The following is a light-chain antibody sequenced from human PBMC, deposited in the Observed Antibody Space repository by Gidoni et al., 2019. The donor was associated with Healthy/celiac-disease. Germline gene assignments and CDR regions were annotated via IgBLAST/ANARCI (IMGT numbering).Light chain of an antibody. V-gene: IGKV1-9*01. Sequence: DIQLTQSPSFLSASVGDRVTIPCLASQGISSYLAWYQQKPGKAPKLLIYAASTVQSGVPSRFSGSGSGTEFTRTIVSLQPEDFATYYGQQLNSYPIFTFGPGTKVDIK. J-gene: IGKJ3*01. CDR1: QGISSY. CDR2: AAS. CDR3: QQLNSYPIFT.